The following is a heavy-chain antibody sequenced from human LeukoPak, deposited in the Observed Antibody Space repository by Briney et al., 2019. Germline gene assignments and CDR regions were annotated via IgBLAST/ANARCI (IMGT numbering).Heavy chain of an antibody. D-gene: IGHD1-26*01. Sequence: SETLSLTCTVSGGSITSGNYYWSWIRQHPGKGLEWIGYIYYSGSTYYNPSLKSRVSISVDTSQSQFSLKLSSLTAADTAVYYCAKDQRWESPHYLDSWGQGTLVTVSS. CDR2: IYYSGST. J-gene: IGHJ4*02. CDR3: AKDQRWESPHYLDS. CDR1: GGSITSGNYY. V-gene: IGHV4-31*03.